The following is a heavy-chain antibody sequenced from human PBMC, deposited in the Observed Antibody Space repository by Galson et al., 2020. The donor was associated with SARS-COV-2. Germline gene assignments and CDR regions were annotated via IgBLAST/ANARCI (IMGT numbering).Heavy chain of an antibody. CDR3: AKQDGGKQIDS. D-gene: IGHD2-15*01. CDR2: IYPGDSDT. V-gene: IGHV5-51*01. CDR1: GYTFTNYW. J-gene: IGHJ4*02. Sequence: GESLKISCQGSGYTFTNYWIAWVRQMPGKGLEWMGIIYPGDSDTRYSPSLQGQVTISADKSISTAYLQWSSLKASDTAMYYCAKQDGGKQIDSWGQGTLVTVSS.